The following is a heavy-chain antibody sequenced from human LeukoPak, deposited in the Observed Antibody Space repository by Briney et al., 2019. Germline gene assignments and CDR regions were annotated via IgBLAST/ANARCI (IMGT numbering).Heavy chain of an antibody. CDR3: ARVGPPSSPSFDY. V-gene: IGHV4-59*01. CDR1: GGSISSYY. Sequence: SETLSLTCTVSGGSISSYYWSWIRQPPGKGLEWIGYIYYSGSTNYNPSLKSRVTISVDTSKNQFSLKLSSVTAADAALYYCARVGPPSSPSFDYWGQGTLVTVSS. CDR2: IYYSGST. J-gene: IGHJ4*02.